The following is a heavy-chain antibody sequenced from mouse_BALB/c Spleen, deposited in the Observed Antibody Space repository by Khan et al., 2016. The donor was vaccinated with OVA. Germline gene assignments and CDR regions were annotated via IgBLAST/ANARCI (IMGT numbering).Heavy chain of an antibody. Sequence: VQLQQSGAELVKPGASVKLSCSASGFNIKDTYIHWVKQRPEQGLEWIGRIDPPNDDSQYGPKFQDNATFNADTSSNTVYQQLSSLTAEDTAVYYCATLYGNPLAYWGQGTLVSVSA. D-gene: IGHD2-1*01. V-gene: IGHV14-3*02. CDR1: GFNIKDTY. CDR2: IDPPNDDS. CDR3: ATLYGNPLAY. J-gene: IGHJ3*01.